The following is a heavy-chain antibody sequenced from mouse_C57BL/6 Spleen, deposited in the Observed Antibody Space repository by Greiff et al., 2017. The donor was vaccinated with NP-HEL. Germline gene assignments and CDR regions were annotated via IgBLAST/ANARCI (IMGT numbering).Heavy chain of an antibody. CDR3: ARDYGPTGPFAY. CDR1: GYAFSSSW. V-gene: IGHV1-82*01. Sequence: QVQLQQSGPELVKPGASVKISCKASGYAFSSSWMNWVKQRPGKGLEWIGRIYPGDGDTNYNGKFKGKATLTADKSSSTAYMQLSSLTSEDSAVYFCARDYGPTGPFAYWGQGTLVTVSA. CDR2: IYPGDGDT. J-gene: IGHJ3*01. D-gene: IGHD1-1*01.